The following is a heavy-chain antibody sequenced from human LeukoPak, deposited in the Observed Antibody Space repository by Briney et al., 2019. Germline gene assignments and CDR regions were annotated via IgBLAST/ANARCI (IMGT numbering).Heavy chain of an antibody. D-gene: IGHD5-18*01. CDR2: IYKSGST. Sequence: SQTLSLTCTVSGGSISITSYYWGWIRQPPGKGLEWIGSIYKSGSTYYNPSLKSRVTISVDTSKNQFSLKLSSVTAADTAVYYCARLWGYSYGYLDYWGQGTLVTVSS. J-gene: IGHJ4*02. V-gene: IGHV4-39*01. CDR1: GGSISITSYY. CDR3: ARLWGYSYGYLDY.